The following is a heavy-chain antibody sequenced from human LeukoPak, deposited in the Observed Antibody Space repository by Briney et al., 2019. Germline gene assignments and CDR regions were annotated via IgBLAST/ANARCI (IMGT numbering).Heavy chain of an antibody. CDR2: IYHSGST. D-gene: IGHD6-6*01. CDR1: GGSISSGGYS. V-gene: IGHV4-30-2*01. CDR3: ARAGLARLGCAFDI. Sequence: SETLSLTCAVSGGSISSGGYSWSWIRQPPGKGLEWIGYIYHSGSTHYNPSLKSRVTTSVDRSKNQFSLKLSSVTAADTAVYYCARAGLARLGCAFDIWGQGTMVTVSS. J-gene: IGHJ3*02.